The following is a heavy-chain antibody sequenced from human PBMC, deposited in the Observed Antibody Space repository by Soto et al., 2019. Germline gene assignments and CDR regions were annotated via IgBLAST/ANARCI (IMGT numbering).Heavy chain of an antibody. V-gene: IGHV4-34*01. CDR1: GGSFSGYY. D-gene: IGHD6-13*01. CDR3: ARGDGAAAARGDFLDY. CDR2: INHSGST. J-gene: IGHJ4*02. Sequence: SETLSLTCAVYGGSFSGYYWSWIRQPPGKGLEWIGEINHSGSTNYNPSLKSRVTISVDTSKNQFSLKLSSVTAADTAVYYCARGDGAAAARGDFLDYWGQGTLVTVSS.